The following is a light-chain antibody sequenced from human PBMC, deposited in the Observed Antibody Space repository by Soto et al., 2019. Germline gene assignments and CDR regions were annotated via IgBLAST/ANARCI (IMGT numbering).Light chain of an antibody. Sequence: VLMQSPRTLCLSFGERATLSCRAPRRVAHNYLAWYQQKPGQAPRLLIYGASSRATGIPDRFSGSGSGTEFTLTISSLQSEDSAVYYCQQFSSSPSRTFGRGTKVDIK. CDR3: QQFSSSPSRT. J-gene: IGKJ1*01. CDR1: RRVAHNY. V-gene: IGKV3-20*01. CDR2: GAS.